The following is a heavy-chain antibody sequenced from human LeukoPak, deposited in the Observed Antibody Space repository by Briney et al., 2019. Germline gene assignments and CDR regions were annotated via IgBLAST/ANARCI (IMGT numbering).Heavy chain of an antibody. J-gene: IGHJ6*02. Sequence: GGSLRLSCAASGFTFRGYSMNWVRLAPGKGLEWVSHISSGSSTIFYADSVKGRFTISRDNAKNLLYLQMNSLRAEDTAVYYCAKEKRTMVRGVNSYGMDVWGQGTTVTVSS. CDR3: AKEKRTMVRGVNSYGMDV. V-gene: IGHV3-48*04. D-gene: IGHD3-10*01. CDR1: GFTFRGYS. CDR2: ISSGSSTI.